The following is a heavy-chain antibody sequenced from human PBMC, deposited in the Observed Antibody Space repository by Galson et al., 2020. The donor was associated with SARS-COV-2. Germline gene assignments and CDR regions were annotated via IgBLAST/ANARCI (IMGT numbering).Heavy chain of an antibody. CDR3: ARALDLGYCSSTSCYKGHYYYYMDV. D-gene: IGHD2-2*02. CDR2: IIPILGIA. CDR1: GGTFSSYA. V-gene: IGHV1-69*10. Sequence: SVKVSCKASGGTFSSYAISWVRQAPGQGLEWMGGIIPILGIANYAQKFQGRVTITADKSTSTAYMELSSLRSEDTAVYYCARALDLGYCSSTSCYKGHYYYYMDVWGKGTTVTVSS. J-gene: IGHJ6*03.